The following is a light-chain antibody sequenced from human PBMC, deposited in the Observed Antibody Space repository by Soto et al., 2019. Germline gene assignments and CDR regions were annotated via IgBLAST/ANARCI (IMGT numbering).Light chain of an antibody. Sequence: DIQMTQSPSSLSASVGDRVTITCRASQDIRSELGWYQQKPGKAPKRLIYSASSLQSGVPSRFSGSGSGAEFTLTISSLQPDDFATYYCQQYNSYSRTFGQGTKVDIK. CDR2: SAS. CDR3: QQYNSYSRT. J-gene: IGKJ1*01. V-gene: IGKV1-17*01. CDR1: QDIRSE.